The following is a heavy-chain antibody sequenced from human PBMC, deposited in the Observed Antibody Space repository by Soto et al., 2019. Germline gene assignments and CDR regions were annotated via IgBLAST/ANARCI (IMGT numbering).Heavy chain of an antibody. D-gene: IGHD4-17*01. CDR3: ASFKTYYADQTREDY. V-gene: IGHV3-33*01. CDR1: GFTFSSYG. Sequence: GESLKISCAASGFTFSSYGMHWVRQAPGKGLEWVAVIWYDGSNKYYADSVKGRFTISRDNSKNTLYLQMNSLRAEDTAVYYCASFKTYYADQTREDYWGQGTLATVSS. J-gene: IGHJ4*02. CDR2: IWYDGSNK.